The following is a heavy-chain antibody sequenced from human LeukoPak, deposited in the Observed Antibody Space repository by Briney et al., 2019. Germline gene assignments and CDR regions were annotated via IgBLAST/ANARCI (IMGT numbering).Heavy chain of an antibody. CDR1: GFTFSSYE. Sequence: PGGSLRLSCAASGFTFSSYEMNWVRQAPGKGLEWVSYISSSGSTIYYADSVKGRFTISRDNAKNSLYLQMNSLRAEDTAVYYCARPTEDAFDIWGQGTMVTVSS. CDR2: ISSSGSTI. V-gene: IGHV3-48*03. CDR3: ARPTEDAFDI. J-gene: IGHJ3*02. D-gene: IGHD4-17*01.